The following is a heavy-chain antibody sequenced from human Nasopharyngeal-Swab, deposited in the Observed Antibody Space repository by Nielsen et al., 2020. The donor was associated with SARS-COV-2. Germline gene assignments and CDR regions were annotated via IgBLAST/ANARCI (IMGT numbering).Heavy chain of an antibody. Sequence: GRSLRLSFTASGFTFGDYAMSWVRQAPGKGREWLGFIRSKAYGGTTEYAASVNGRFTISREDSKSIPYLQMNSLKTEDTAVYYCTRDDFWGGYYLLWGQGTLVTVSS. V-gene: IGHV3-49*04. CDR1: GFTFGDYA. J-gene: IGHJ4*02. CDR3: TRDDFWGGYYLL. D-gene: IGHD3-3*01. CDR2: IRSKAYGGTT.